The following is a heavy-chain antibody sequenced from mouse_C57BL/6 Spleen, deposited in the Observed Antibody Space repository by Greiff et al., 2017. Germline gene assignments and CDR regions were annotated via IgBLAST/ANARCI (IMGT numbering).Heavy chain of an antibody. D-gene: IGHD4-1*01. V-gene: IGHV3-6*01. CDR2: ISYDGSN. CDR3: ARRALTGTWFAY. Sequence: EVKLVESGPGLVKPSQSLSLTCSVTGYSITSGYYWNWIRQFPGNKLEWMGYISYDGSNNYNPSLKNRISITRDTSKNQFFLKLNSVTTEDTATYYCARRALTGTWFAYWGQGTLVTVSA. J-gene: IGHJ3*01. CDR1: GYSITSGYY.